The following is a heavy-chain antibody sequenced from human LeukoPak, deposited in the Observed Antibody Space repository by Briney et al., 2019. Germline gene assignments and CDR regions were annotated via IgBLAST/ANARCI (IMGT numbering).Heavy chain of an antibody. V-gene: IGHV1-2*02. CDR1: GFTFTGYF. D-gene: IGHD3-10*01. CDR3: ARDSGGLDPFDY. CDR2: INPNSGCT. J-gene: IGHJ4*02. Sequence: GASVKVSCKTSGFTFTGYFIHWVRQAPGQGLEWMGWINPNSGCTNYARKFQGRVSMTRDTSITTAYMEVSRLRSDDTAVYYCARDSGGLDPFDYWGQGTLVTVSS.